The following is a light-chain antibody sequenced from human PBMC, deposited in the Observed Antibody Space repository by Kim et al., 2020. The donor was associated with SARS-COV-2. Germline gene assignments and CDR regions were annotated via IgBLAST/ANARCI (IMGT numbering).Light chain of an antibody. Sequence: ASVGDRVTITCRASQSIISYLNWYQQKPGKAPKLLIYAASSLQSGVPSRFSGSVSGTDFTLTISSLQPEDFATYYCQQSYSTPLTFGGGTKVDIK. J-gene: IGKJ4*01. CDR3: QQSYSTPLT. CDR2: AAS. V-gene: IGKV1-39*01. CDR1: QSIISY.